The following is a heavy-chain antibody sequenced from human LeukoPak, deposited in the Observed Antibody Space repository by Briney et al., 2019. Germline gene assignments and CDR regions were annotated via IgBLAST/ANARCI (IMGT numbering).Heavy chain of an antibody. V-gene: IGHV1-2*02. Sequence: ASVKVSCKASGYTFTGYYMHWVRQAPGQGLEWMGWINPNSGGTNYAQKFQGRVTMTRDTSISTAYMELSRLRSDDTAVYYCARDAGEDGYYDTSGYLNWFDPWGQGTLVTVSS. J-gene: IGHJ5*02. CDR3: ARDAGEDGYYDTSGYLNWFDP. CDR1: GYTFTGYY. CDR2: INPNSGGT. D-gene: IGHD3-22*01.